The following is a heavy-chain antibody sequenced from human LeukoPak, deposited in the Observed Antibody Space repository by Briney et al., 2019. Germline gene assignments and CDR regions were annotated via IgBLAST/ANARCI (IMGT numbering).Heavy chain of an antibody. CDR1: GYTFTGYY. V-gene: IGHV1-2*06. D-gene: IGHD3-22*01. Sequence: GASVKVSCKASGYTFTGYYMHWVRQAPGQGLEWMGRINPNSGGTNYAQKFQGRVTMTRDTSISTAYMELSRLRSDDTAVYYCARDRGRYYDSSGYKYWYFDLWGRGTLVTVSS. CDR2: INPNSGGT. J-gene: IGHJ2*01. CDR3: ARDRGRYYDSSGYKYWYFDL.